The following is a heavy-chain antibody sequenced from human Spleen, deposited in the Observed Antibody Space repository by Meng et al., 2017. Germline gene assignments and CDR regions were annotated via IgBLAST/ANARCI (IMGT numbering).Heavy chain of an antibody. CDR1: GYKFARYA. CDR2: INTNTGNP. V-gene: IGHV7-4-1*02. J-gene: IGHJ4*02. D-gene: IGHD2-21*01. CDR3: ARAGADCVGERCSGKYYYDF. Sequence: QVELVKSSYEFKGPGASVKVSCKASGYKFARYAIIWVREAPGQGLEWMGWINTNTGNPMYAQGFTGRFVFSLDTSVNTAYLQISSLNSEDSGFYYCARAGADCVGERCSGKYYYDFWGQGTLVTVSS.